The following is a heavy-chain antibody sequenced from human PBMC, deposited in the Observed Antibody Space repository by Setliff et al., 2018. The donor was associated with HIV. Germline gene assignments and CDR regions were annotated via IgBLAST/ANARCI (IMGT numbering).Heavy chain of an antibody. CDR2: LYYSGRT. V-gene: IGHV4-59*01. Sequence: SQTLSLTCIVSGASIRSYYWAWIRQSPGRGLQYLGHLYYSGRTNYNPSPKRRITMSMDTSKNQFSLQLSYVTAADTAVYYCARIPGVATLWGGAFDLWGHGTMVTVSS. D-gene: IGHD5-12*01. CDR3: ARIPGVATLWGGAFDL. J-gene: IGHJ3*01. CDR1: GASIRSYY.